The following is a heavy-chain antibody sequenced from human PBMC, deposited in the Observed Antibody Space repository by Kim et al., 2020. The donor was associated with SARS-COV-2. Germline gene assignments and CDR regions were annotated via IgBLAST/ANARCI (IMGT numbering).Heavy chain of an antibody. CDR1: GGSVSSGSYY. CDR3: ARASRYFDWLDY. J-gene: IGHJ4*02. CDR2: IYYSGST. D-gene: IGHD3-9*01. Sequence: SETLSLTCTVSGGSVSSGSYYWSWIRQPPGKGLEWIGYIYYSGSTNYNPSLKSRVTISVDTSKNQFSLKLSSVTAADTAVYYCARASRYFDWLDYWGQGT. V-gene: IGHV4-61*01.